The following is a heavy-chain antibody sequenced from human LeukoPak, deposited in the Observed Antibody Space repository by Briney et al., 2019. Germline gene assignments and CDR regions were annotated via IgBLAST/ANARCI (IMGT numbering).Heavy chain of an antibody. D-gene: IGHD6-13*01. CDR3: AGSEGSSWNEIGY. CDR1: GFTFSSYA. J-gene: IGHJ4*02. V-gene: IGHV3-23*01. Sequence: GGSLRLSCAVSGFTFSSYAMTWVRQAPGKGLEWVSGISGSGGSTYYADSVKGRFTISRDNSKNTLYLQMNSLRAEDTAVYYCAGSEGSSWNEIGYWGQGTLVTVSS. CDR2: ISGSGGST.